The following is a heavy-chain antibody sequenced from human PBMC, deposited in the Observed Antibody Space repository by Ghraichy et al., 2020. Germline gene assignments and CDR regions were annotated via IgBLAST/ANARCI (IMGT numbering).Heavy chain of an antibody. V-gene: IGHV4-30-2*01. CDR2: IYNIGSI. D-gene: IGHD2-21*02. J-gene: IGHJ6*02. Sequence: SKTLSLTCAVSGGSISSSGHSWSWIRQPPGNGLEWIANIYNIGSIYYNPSLESRVSISVDRSKNQVSLKKSSVTAADTAVYYYAKVDCSGDCSHYYYYYSGMDVWGQGTTVTVSS. CDR3: AKVDCSGDCSHYYYYYSGMDV. CDR1: GGSISSSGHS.